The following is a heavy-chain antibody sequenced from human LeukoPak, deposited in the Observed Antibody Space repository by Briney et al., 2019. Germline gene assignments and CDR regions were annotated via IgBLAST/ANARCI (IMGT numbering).Heavy chain of an antibody. D-gene: IGHD3-10*01. V-gene: IGHV4-39*01. CDR2: IYYSGST. CDR1: GGSISSSSYY. CDR3: ARPRAGFGELSYYYYMDV. J-gene: IGHJ6*03. Sequence: SETLSLXCTVPGGSISSSSYYWGWSRQPPGKGREWIGSIYYSGSTYYNPSLKSRVTISVDTSKNQFSLKLSSVTAADTAVYYCARPRAGFGELSYYYYMDVWGKGTTVTVSS.